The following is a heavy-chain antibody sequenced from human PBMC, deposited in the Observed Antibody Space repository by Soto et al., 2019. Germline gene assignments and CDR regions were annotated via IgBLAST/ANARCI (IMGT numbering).Heavy chain of an antibody. CDR2: IYYSGST. CDR3: ARLEGCYGMDV. Sequence: PSDTLSLTCTVSGGSISSSSYYWGWIRQPPGKGLEWIGSIYYSGSTYYNPSLKSRVTISVDTSKTQFSLKLSSVTAAATAVYYCARLEGCYGMDVWGQGTTVTVSS. CDR1: GGSISSSSYY. V-gene: IGHV4-39*01. J-gene: IGHJ6*02. D-gene: IGHD1-1*01.